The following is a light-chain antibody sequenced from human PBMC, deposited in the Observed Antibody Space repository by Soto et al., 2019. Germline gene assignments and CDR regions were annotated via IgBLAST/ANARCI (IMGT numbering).Light chain of an antibody. V-gene: IGLV2-14*01. Sequence: QSVLTQPASVSGSPGQSITISCTGTSSDVGGYNFVAWYQQHPGKAPKLIIYEVTNRPSGVSDRFSGSKSGNTASLTISGLQAEEESDYYCSSYTSNRGVFGTGTKVTVL. CDR2: EVT. CDR1: SSDVGGYNF. J-gene: IGLJ1*01. CDR3: SSYTSNRGV.